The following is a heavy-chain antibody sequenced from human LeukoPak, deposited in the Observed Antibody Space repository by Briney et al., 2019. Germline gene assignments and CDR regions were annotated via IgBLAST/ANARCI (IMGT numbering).Heavy chain of an antibody. CDR3: ASPYYYDSSGYSPLDY. V-gene: IGHV1-69*04. Sequence: GASVKVSCKASGYTFTSYDINWVRQATGQGLEWMGRIIPILGIANYAQKFQGRVTITADKSTSTAYMELSSLRSEDTAVYYCASPYYYDSSGYSPLDYWGQGTLVTVSS. J-gene: IGHJ4*02. D-gene: IGHD3-22*01. CDR2: IIPILGIA. CDR1: GYTFTSYD.